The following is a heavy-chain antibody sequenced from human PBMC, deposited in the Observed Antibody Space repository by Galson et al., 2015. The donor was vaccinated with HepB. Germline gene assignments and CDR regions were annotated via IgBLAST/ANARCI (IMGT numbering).Heavy chain of an antibody. V-gene: IGHV3-30*04. J-gene: IGHJ4*02. D-gene: IGHD5-12*01. CDR1: GFTFNSYA. CDR2: ITYDGTNK. Sequence: SLRLSCAASGFTFNSYAMHWVRQAPGKGLHWVAVITYDGTNKFYARSVKGRFTISRDNSGNTLFLHMNSLRPEDTALYYCVKGGGYSAIRGRGGFDSWGQGALVTVSS. CDR3: VKGGGYSAIRGRGGFDS.